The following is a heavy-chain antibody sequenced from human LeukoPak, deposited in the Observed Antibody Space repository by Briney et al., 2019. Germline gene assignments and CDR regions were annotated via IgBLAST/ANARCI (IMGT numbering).Heavy chain of an antibody. CDR1: GYTFTDYY. CDR3: AREPENGIAARRGDY. J-gene: IGHJ4*02. CDR2: MNPNSGNT. D-gene: IGHD6-6*01. V-gene: IGHV1-8*02. Sequence: ASVKVSCKASGYTFTDYYMHWVRQATGQGLEWMGWMNPNSGNTGYAQKFQGRVTMTRNTSISTAYMELSSLRSEDTAVYYCAREPENGIAARRGDYWGQGTLVTVS.